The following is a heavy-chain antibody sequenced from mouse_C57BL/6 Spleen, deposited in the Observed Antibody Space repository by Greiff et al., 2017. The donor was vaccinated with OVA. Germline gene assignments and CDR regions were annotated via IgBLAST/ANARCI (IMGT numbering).Heavy chain of an antibody. D-gene: IGHD4-1*01. CDR1: GYAFSSSW. Sequence: VKLVESGPELVKPGASVKISCKASGYAFSSSWMNWVKQRPGQGLEWIGRIYPGDGDTNYNGKFKGKATLTADKSSSTAYMQLSSLTSEDSAVYFCARELGGYLDYWGQGTTLTVSS. V-gene: IGHV1-82*01. J-gene: IGHJ2*01. CDR2: IYPGDGDT. CDR3: ARELGGYLDY.